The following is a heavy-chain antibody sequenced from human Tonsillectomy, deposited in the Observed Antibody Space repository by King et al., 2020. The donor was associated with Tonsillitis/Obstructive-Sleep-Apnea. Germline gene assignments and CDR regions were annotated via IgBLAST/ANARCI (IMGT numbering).Heavy chain of an antibody. D-gene: IGHD3-22*01. CDR3: ARDSRSHYYDTSGYYTFEY. CDR1: GYTFTTYG. J-gene: IGHJ4*02. CDR2: ISAYNGDT. Sequence: QLVQSGAEVKKPGASVKVSCKASGYTFTTYGISWVRQAPGQGLEWMGWISAYNGDTNYAQKLQDRVTMTTDTSTSTAYMEVRSLRSDDTVVYYCARDSRSHYYDTSGYYTFEYWGQGTLVTVSS. V-gene: IGHV1-18*01.